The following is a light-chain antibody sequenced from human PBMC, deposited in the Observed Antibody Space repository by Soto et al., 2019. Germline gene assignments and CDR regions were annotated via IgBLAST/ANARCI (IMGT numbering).Light chain of an antibody. CDR1: QSIRNW. Sequence: DIQMTQSPSTLSASVGDRVTITCRASQSIRNWLAWYQQKPGKVPKLLIYDASSLASGVPSRFSGSGSGTEFTLTISRLEPEDFAVYYCQQYGSSSITFGQGTRLEIK. V-gene: IGKV1-5*01. J-gene: IGKJ5*01. CDR2: DAS. CDR3: QQYGSSSIT.